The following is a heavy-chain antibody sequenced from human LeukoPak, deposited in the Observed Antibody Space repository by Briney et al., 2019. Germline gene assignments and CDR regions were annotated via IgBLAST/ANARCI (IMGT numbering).Heavy chain of an antibody. J-gene: IGHJ6*03. Sequence: PSETLSLTCTVSGGSIINRSYYWDWIRQPPGKGLEWIGSIDYSGTTYYNPSLKSRVTISVDASKNQFSLKLSSVPAADTAVYYCVARNGDYSYMDVWGKGTTVTVSS. CDR2: IDYSGTT. CDR3: VARNGDYSYMDV. D-gene: IGHD1-1*01. CDR1: GGSIINRSYY. V-gene: IGHV4-39*01.